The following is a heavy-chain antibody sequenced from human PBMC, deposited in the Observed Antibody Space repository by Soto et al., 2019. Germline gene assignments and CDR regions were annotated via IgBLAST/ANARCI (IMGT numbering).Heavy chain of an antibody. CDR1: GFTFRIYT. CDR3: AAAREWLADPFDY. V-gene: IGHV3-30-3*01. J-gene: IGHJ4*02. CDR2: ISYDGDSI. Sequence: GGSLRLSCAASGFTFRIYTMHWVRQAPGKGLEWVSVISYDGDSIFYTDSVKGRFTISRDNSKNTLYLQMNSLRAEDTAIYYCAAAREWLADPFDYWGQGTLVTVSS. D-gene: IGHD6-19*01.